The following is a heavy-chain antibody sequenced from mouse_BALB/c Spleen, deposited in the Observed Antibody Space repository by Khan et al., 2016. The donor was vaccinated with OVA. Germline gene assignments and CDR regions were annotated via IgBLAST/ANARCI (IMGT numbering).Heavy chain of an antibody. CDR3: ARVYGGDVDY. Sequence: EVHLQESGPGLVKPSQSLSLTCTVTGYSITTDYAWNWIRQFPGNKLAWMGYISYSGNTKYNPSLKSRISITRDTSKNQFFLQLKSVTTEDTARYYGARVYGGDVDYWGQGTTLTVSS. CDR2: ISYSGNT. J-gene: IGHJ2*01. CDR1: GYSITTDYA. D-gene: IGHD1-1*01. V-gene: IGHV3-2*02.